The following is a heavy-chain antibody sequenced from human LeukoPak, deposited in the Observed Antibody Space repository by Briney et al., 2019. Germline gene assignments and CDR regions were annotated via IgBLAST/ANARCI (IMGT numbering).Heavy chain of an antibody. D-gene: IGHD3-9*01. Sequence: GGSLRLSCAASGFIFSNYWMSWLRQTPGKGLEWVANIKQDGREKYYVESLKGRFTISRDNAKNSLYLQMDSLRAEDTAVYYCAKAARSYDILTGYQTLYYFGYWGQGTLVTVSS. CDR3: AKAARSYDILTGYQTLYYFGY. J-gene: IGHJ4*02. V-gene: IGHV3-7*01. CDR1: GFIFSNYW. CDR2: IKQDGREK.